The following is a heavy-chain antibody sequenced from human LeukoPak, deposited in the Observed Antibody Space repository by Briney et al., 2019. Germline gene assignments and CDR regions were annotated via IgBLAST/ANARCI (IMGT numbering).Heavy chain of an antibody. CDR1: GDSVSSKSAA. CDR3: ARTTGHFDY. J-gene: IGHJ4*02. Sequence: SHTLSLTCAISGDSVSSKSAAWNWTRKSPSRGLEWLGRTYYRSKWYSEYAVSVKSRITINPDTSKNQFSLQLNSVAPEDTAVYYCARTTGHFDYWGQGTLVTVSS. V-gene: IGHV6-1*01. CDR2: TYYRSKWYS. D-gene: IGHD2-8*02.